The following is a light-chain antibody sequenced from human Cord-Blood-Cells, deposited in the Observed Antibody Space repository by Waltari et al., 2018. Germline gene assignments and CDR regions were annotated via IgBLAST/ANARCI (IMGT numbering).Light chain of an antibody. J-gene: IGKJ4*01. CDR3: QQYNNWPPLT. CDR1: QSVSSN. Sequence: EIVMTQSPAPLSVSPGERDTLSCRASQSVSSNLAWYQQKPGQAPRLLIYGASTRATGIPARFSGSGSGTEFTLTISSLQSEDFAVYYCQQYNNWPPLTFGGGTKVEIK. CDR2: GAS. V-gene: IGKV3-15*01.